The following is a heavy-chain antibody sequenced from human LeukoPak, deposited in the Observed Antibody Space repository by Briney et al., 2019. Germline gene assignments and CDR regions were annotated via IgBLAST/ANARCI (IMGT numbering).Heavy chain of an antibody. J-gene: IGHJ6*03. CDR2: IYYSGGT. CDR1: GGPISSYY. V-gene: IGHV4-59*08. Sequence: SETLSLTCTVSGGPISSYYWSWIRQPPGKGLEWIGYIYYSGGTNYNPSLKSRVTISIDTSKNQFSLKLSSVTAADTAVYYCATTGYSSGWYEDYYYYYYMDVWGKGTTVTVSS. CDR3: ATTGYSSGWYEDYYYYYYMDV. D-gene: IGHD6-19*01.